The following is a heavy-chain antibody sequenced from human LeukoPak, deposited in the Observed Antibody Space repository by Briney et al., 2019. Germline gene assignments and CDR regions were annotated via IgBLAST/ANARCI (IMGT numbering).Heavy chain of an antibody. Sequence: GGSLRLSCAASGFNFSSYAMSWVRQAPGKGLEWVSAISGSGGSTYYADSVKGRFTISRDNSKNTLYLQMNSLRAEDTAVYYCAKDSSGWYGGFDYWGQGTLVTVSS. CDR1: GFNFSSYA. CDR3: AKDSSGWYGGFDY. J-gene: IGHJ4*02. V-gene: IGHV3-23*01. D-gene: IGHD6-19*01. CDR2: ISGSGGST.